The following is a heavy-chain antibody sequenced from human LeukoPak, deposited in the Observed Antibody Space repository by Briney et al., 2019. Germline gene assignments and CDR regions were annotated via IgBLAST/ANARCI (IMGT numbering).Heavy chain of an antibody. CDR2: IIPIFGTA. CDR1: GGTFSSYA. D-gene: IGHD3-22*01. CDR3: ARDPKQYYYDSSGGGY. J-gene: IGHJ4*02. Sequence: ASVKVSCKASGGTFSSYAISWVRQAPGQGLEWMGGIIPIFGTANYAQKFQGRVTITTDESTSTAYMELSSLRSEDTAVYYCARDPKQYYYDSSGGGYWGQGTLVTVSS. V-gene: IGHV1-69*05.